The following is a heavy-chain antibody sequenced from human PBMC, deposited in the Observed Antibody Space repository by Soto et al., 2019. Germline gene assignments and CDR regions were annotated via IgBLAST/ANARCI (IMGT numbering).Heavy chain of an antibody. D-gene: IGHD1-7*01. V-gene: IGHV3-7*01. Sequence: EVQLVESGGGLVQPGGSLRLSCAASGFTFSSYWMSWVRQAPGKGLEWVANIKQDGSEKYYVDSVKGRFTISRDNAKYSLYLQMNSLRAEDTAVYYCARDLVELLFDYWGQGTLVTVSS. CDR1: GFTFSSYW. CDR2: IKQDGSEK. CDR3: ARDLVELLFDY. J-gene: IGHJ4*02.